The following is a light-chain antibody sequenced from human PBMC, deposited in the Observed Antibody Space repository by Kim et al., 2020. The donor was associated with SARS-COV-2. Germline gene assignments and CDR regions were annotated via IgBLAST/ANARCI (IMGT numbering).Light chain of an antibody. CDR1: KLGDQY. J-gene: IGLJ2*01. V-gene: IGLV3-1*01. Sequence: SYELTQPPSVSVSPGQTATIACSGDKLGDQYACLYQQRPGQSPVLVIYQNSQRPSGIPDRFSGSNSGNTATLTISGTQAMDEADYYCQAWEDSTVLFGGGTQLT. CDR3: QAWEDSTVL. CDR2: QNS.